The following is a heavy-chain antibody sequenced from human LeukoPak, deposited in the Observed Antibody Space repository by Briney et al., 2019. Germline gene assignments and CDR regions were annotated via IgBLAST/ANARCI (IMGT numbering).Heavy chain of an antibody. J-gene: IGHJ5*02. V-gene: IGHV4-59*01. CDR2: IYYSGNT. Sequence: PSETLSLTCTVSGGSISDYYWSWVRQPPGKGLEWSGYIYYSGNTNYNPSLKSRVAISVDTPKNQFSLRLSSVTAADTAVYLCARVSCTTTSCPGWFDPWGQGTLVTVSS. CDR3: ARVSCTTTSCPGWFDP. D-gene: IGHD2-2*01. CDR1: GGSISDYY.